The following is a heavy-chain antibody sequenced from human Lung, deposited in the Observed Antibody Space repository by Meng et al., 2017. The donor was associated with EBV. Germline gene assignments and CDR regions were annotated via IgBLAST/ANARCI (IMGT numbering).Heavy chain of an antibody. CDR1: GDRVSSGSAA. J-gene: IGHJ2*01. Sequence: QVKLQPSRPGLVKPSQPLPLTCVISGDRVSSGSAAWTWIRQSPSRGLEWLGRTYYRSKWYNDYAVFVKSRITINPDTSKNQFSLQLNSVTPEDTAVYYCARGATSVFDLWGRGTLVTVSS. CDR3: ARGATSVFDL. V-gene: IGHV6-1*01. CDR2: TYYRSKWYN.